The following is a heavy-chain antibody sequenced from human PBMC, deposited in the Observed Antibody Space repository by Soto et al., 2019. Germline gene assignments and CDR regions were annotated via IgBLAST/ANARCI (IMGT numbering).Heavy chain of an antibody. CDR3: ARAKRYNWSPPDY. J-gene: IGHJ4*02. D-gene: IGHD1-20*01. CDR1: GYSFTSYW. CDR2: IDPSDSYT. Sequence: GESLKISCKGSGYSFTSYWISWVRQMPGKGLEWMGRIDPSDSYTNYSPSFQGHVTISADKSISTAYLQWSSLKASDTAMYYCARAKRYNWSPPDYWGQGTLVTVSS. V-gene: IGHV5-10-1*01.